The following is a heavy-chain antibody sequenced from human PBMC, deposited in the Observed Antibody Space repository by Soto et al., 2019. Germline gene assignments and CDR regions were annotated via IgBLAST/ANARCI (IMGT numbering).Heavy chain of an antibody. CDR1: GITFSSYE. Sequence: GGSLRLSCAASGITFSSYEMNWVRQAPGKGLEWVSYISTSSGTIYYADSVKGRFTISGDNAENSLYLQMNSLRVEDTAVYYCARTTFECRSISCRNYYYGLDVWGQGTTVTVSS. CDR2: ISTSSGTI. D-gene: IGHD2-2*01. CDR3: ARTTFECRSISCRNYYYGLDV. J-gene: IGHJ6*02. V-gene: IGHV3-48*03.